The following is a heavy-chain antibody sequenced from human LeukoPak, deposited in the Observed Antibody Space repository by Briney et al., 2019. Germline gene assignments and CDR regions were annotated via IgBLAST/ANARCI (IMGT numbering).Heavy chain of an antibody. D-gene: IGHD1-14*01. CDR3: ATQQGRNPAY. Sequence: GGSLRLSCAASGVTLSTYAMSWARQAPGKGLEWVSGISSSGSGDNTYYADSVKGRFTISRDNAKNMLYLQVNSLRAEDTAVYYCATQQGRNPAYWGQGTLVTVSS. J-gene: IGHJ4*02. V-gene: IGHV3-23*01. CDR1: GVTLSTYA. CDR2: ISSSGSGDNT.